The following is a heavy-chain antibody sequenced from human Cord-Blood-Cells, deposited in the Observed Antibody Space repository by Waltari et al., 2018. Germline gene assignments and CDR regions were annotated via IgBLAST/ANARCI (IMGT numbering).Heavy chain of an antibody. V-gene: IGHV3-7*01. D-gene: IGHD3-9*01. CDR1: GFTFSSYW. Sequence: EVQLVESGGGLVQPGGSLRLSCAASGFTFSSYWMSWVRQAPGKGLEWVANIKQDGSEKYYVDSVKGRFTISRDNAKNSLYLQMNSLRAEDTAVYYCAQEGRYYDILTGYYYWGQGTLVTVSS. CDR2: IKQDGSEK. J-gene: IGHJ4*02. CDR3: AQEGRYYDILTGYYY.